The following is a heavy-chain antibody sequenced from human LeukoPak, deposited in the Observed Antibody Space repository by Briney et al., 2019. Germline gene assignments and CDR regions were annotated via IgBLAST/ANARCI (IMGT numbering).Heavy chain of an antibody. CDR1: GFTFSSYG. CDR2: IWYDGSNK. D-gene: IGHD3-10*01. J-gene: IGHJ6*04. Sequence: GGSLRLSCAASGFTFSSYGMHWVRQAPGKGLEWVAVIWYDGSNKYYADSVKGRFTISRANSKNTLYLQMNSLRAEDTAVYYCARVMVRGVRFNGMDVWGKGTTVTVSS. CDR3: ARVMVRGVRFNGMDV. V-gene: IGHV3-33*01.